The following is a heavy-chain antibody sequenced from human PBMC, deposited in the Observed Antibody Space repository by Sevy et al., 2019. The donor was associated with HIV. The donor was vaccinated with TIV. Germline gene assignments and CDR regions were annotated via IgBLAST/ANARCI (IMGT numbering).Heavy chain of an antibody. CDR3: ARERKMYDSSGYYFHFDY. Sequence: GGSLRLSCAASGFTFSSYSMNWVRQAPGKGLEWVSYISRSSSTIYYADSVKGRFTISRGNAKNSLYLQMNSLRDEDTAVYYCARERKMYDSSGYYFHFDYWGRGTLVTVSS. V-gene: IGHV3-48*02. CDR2: ISRSSSTI. D-gene: IGHD3-22*01. CDR1: GFTFSSYS. J-gene: IGHJ4*02.